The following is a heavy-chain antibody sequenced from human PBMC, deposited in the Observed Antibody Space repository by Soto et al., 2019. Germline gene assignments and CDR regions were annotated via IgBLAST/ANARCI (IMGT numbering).Heavy chain of an antibody. Sequence: QVQLVQSGAEVKKPGASVRISCRTSGYTFTSYAITWLRHAPGQRLEWMGWINGGNGDTKYSQKFQDRLSITRDTSATTVSLGLSSLTSEDTAIYFYARDREDSSGPVDYFYGMGVWGQGTTVTVSS. CDR2: INGGNGDT. CDR1: GYTFTSYA. CDR3: ARDREDSSGPVDYFYGMGV. D-gene: IGHD6-19*01. V-gene: IGHV1-3*01. J-gene: IGHJ6*02.